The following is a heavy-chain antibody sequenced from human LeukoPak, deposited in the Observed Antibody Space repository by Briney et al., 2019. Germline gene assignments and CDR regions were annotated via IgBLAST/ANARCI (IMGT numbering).Heavy chain of an antibody. V-gene: IGHV4-38-2*02. CDR2: MNYSGST. Sequence: SETLSLTCTVSGYSISSGYYCAWIRPPPGRGLEWIGTMNYSGSTNYNPSLKSRVTISGDTSKNPFSLQMSTLTAEDTAVYYCARGNSSGYHYRHYFDYWGEETLVTVSS. CDR3: ARGNSSGYHYRHYFDY. D-gene: IGHD3-22*01. J-gene: IGHJ4*02. CDR1: GYSISSGYY.